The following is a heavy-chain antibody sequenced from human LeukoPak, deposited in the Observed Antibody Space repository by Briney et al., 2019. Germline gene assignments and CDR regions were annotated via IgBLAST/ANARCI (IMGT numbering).Heavy chain of an antibody. V-gene: IGHV3-23*01. Sequence: ESVKGRFTISRDNSKNTLYLQMNSLRAEDTAVYYCVAAGGSSPFYYYMDVRGKGTTVSVSS. J-gene: IGHJ6*03. CDR3: VAAGGSSPFYYYMDV. D-gene: IGHD4-23*01.